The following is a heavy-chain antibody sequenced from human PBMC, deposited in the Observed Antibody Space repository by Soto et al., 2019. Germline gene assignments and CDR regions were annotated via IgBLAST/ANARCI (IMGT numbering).Heavy chain of an antibody. J-gene: IGHJ6*02. V-gene: IGHV5-51*01. CDR2: IYPGDSDT. Sequence: GESLKISCKGSGYSSTTYWIGWMRQMPGKGLKWMGIIYPGDSDTRYSPYFQGKVTISADKSISTAFLQWSSLKASDTAMYYCARHKEGGIAAAGTPPYYYGMDARGPGTTVTVSS. CDR1: GYSSTTYW. D-gene: IGHD6-13*01. CDR3: ARHKEGGIAAAGTPPYYYGMDA.